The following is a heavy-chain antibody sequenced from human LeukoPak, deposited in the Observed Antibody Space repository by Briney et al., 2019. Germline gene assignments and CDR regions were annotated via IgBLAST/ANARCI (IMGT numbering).Heavy chain of an antibody. Sequence: PSETLSLTCTVSGGSISSSTFYWGWIRQPPGKGLEWIGTIYYSGSTNYSPSLKSRVTISVDTSKNQFSLKLSSVTAADTAVYYCARVGEQHHIDYWGQGALVTVSS. V-gene: IGHV4-39*07. CDR1: GGSISSSTFY. CDR2: IYYSGST. J-gene: IGHJ4*02. CDR3: ARVGEQHHIDY. D-gene: IGHD6-13*01.